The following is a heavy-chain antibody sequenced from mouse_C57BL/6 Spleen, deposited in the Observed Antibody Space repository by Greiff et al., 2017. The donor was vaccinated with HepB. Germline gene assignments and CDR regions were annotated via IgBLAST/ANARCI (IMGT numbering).Heavy chain of an antibody. Sequence: VQLQQSGPGLVKPSQSLSLTCSVTGYSITSGYYWNWIRQFPGNKLEWMGYISYDGSNNYNPSLKNRISITRDTSKNQFFLKLNSVTTEDTATYYGARGRFYYGSSPLFDYWGQGTTLTVSA. CDR1: GYSITSGYY. CDR3: ARGRFYYGSSPLFDY. D-gene: IGHD1-1*01. J-gene: IGHJ2*01. V-gene: IGHV3-6*01. CDR2: ISYDGSN.